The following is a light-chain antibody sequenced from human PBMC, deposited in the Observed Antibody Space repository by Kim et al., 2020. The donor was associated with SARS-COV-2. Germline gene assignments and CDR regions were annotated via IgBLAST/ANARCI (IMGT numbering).Light chain of an antibody. CDR1: SLRSYY. CDR2: GKN. V-gene: IGLV3-19*01. CDR3: NSRDSNDNVV. Sequence: SSELTQDPAVSVALGQTVRITCQGDSLRSYYATWYQQKPGQAPILVIYGKNNRPSGLPDRFSGSSSGNTASLTITGTQAGDDADYYCNSRDSNDNVVFGG. J-gene: IGLJ2*01.